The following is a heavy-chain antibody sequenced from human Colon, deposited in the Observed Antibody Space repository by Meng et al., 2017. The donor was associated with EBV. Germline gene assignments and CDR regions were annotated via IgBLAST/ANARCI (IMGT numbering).Heavy chain of an antibody. V-gene: IGHV4-39*07. CDR2: IQYSGST. CDR1: GGSISSTDYY. D-gene: IGHD4-17*01. J-gene: IGHJ4*01. CDR3: ARDGTRDGETDY. Sequence: QVHLQESGPGLVKPSETLSLTCTVSGGSISSTDYYWGWIRQSPGKGLEWIGKIQYSGSTSYNPSLKSRVTISVDTSKNQFSLKLSSVTVADTAVYYCARDGTRDGETDYRCHGTLGIVS.